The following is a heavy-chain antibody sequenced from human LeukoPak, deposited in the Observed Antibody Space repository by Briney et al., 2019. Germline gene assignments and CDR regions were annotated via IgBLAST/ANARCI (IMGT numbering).Heavy chain of an antibody. CDR3: ARAPRTVNFDY. V-gene: IGHV3-30*02. CDR2: IRYDGTKK. Sequence: QLVESGGGMVQPGGSLRLSCAASGLSFSSYGMHWGHQAAGKGLEWVAFIRYDGTKKDYADSVKGRFTISRDNAKNTLYLQMNSLRAEDTAVYYCARAPRTVNFDYWGQGTLVTVSS. J-gene: IGHJ4*02. D-gene: IGHD3/OR15-3a*01. CDR1: GLSFSSYG.